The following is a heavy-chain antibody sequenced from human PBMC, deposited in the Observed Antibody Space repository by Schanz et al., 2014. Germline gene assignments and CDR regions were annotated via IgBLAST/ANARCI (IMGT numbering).Heavy chain of an antibody. CDR2: IRYDGRNK. D-gene: IGHD3-3*01. CDR1: GFTFSDYY. V-gene: IGHV3-33*08. J-gene: IGHJ4*02. Sequence: VQLVESGGGLVKPGESLRLSCAASGFTFSDYYMSWIRQAPGKGLEWVAVIRYDGRNKNFVESVKGRFTISRDNSKNTLYLQMNSLTAEDTAVYYCARGVRIDYWGQGTLVTVSS. CDR3: ARGVRIDY.